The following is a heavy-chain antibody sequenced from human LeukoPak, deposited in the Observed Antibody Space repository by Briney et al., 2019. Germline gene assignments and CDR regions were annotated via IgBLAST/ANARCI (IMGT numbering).Heavy chain of an antibody. Sequence: SQTLSLTCTVSGGSISSGGYHWSWIRQHPGTGLEWIGYIYYSGSTYYNPSLKSRVTISVDTSKNQFSLKLSSVTAADTAVYYCAREGAYRSSSADYWGQGTLVTVSS. D-gene: IGHD6-13*01. CDR3: AREGAYRSSSADY. CDR1: GGSISSGGYH. J-gene: IGHJ4*02. CDR2: IYYSGST. V-gene: IGHV4-31*03.